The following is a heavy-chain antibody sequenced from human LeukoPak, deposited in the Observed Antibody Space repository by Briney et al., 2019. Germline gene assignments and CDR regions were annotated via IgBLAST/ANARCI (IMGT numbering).Heavy chain of an antibody. D-gene: IGHD6-6*01. Sequence: ASVKVSCKASGYTFTSYDINWVRQATGQGLEWMGWMNPNSGSTGYAQKFQGRVTMTRNTSISTAYMELSSLRSEDTAVYYCARNIAASGDDDYWGQGTLVTVSS. CDR1: GYTFTSYD. CDR3: ARNIAASGDDDY. CDR2: MNPNSGST. V-gene: IGHV1-8*01. J-gene: IGHJ4*02.